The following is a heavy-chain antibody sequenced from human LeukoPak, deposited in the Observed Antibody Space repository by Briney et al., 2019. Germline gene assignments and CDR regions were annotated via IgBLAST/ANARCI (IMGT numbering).Heavy chain of an antibody. CDR2: IRCDRSNK. Sequence: GGSLRLSCAASGFTYSSYGMHWVRQAPGKGLEWVSFIRCDRSNKYYADSVKGRFTISRDNSKNTLYLQMNSLRAEDTAVYYCAKDRALIKRELPVDWGQGTLVTVSS. CDR1: GFTYSSYG. J-gene: IGHJ4*02. V-gene: IGHV3-30*02. CDR3: AKDRALIKRELPVD. D-gene: IGHD1-7*01.